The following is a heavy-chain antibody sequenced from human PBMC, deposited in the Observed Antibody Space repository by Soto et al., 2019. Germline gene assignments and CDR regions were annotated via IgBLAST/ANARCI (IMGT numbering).Heavy chain of an antibody. CDR1: GAPISSCGFY. Sequence: QVRLQESGPGLVRPSQTLSLTCNVSGAPISSCGFYFSWIRQHPGKGPEWIGYIYNSGTTIYNPSLGSRVTISLDSAKTHFSLELGSVTVADTEVYYCAREPISTPRGVKQVDPWGHGTQVTVSS. CDR2: IYNSGTT. CDR3: AREPISTPRGVKQVDP. D-gene: IGHD3-10*01. V-gene: IGHV4-31*03. J-gene: IGHJ5*02.